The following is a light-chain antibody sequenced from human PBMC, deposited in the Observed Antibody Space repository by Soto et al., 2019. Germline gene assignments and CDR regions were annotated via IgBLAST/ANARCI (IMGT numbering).Light chain of an antibody. CDR1: SSDVGGSKY. J-gene: IGLJ3*02. V-gene: IGLV2-14*01. CDR2: DVS. CDR3: GSYTIFNTMV. Sequence: QSVLTQPASVSGSPGQSIAISCTGTSSDVGGSKYVSWYQQPPGKAPRIIIYDVSDRPSGVSYRFSGSKSGNTASLTISGLHAEDEADYYCGSYTIFNTMVFGGGTKVTVL.